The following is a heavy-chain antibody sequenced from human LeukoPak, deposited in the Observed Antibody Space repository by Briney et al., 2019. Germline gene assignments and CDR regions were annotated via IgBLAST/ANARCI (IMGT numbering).Heavy chain of an antibody. CDR1: GGSFRDFY. V-gene: IGHV4-34*01. D-gene: IGHD3-10*01. J-gene: IGHJ6*03. CDR3: ATTRGVITLDGYHYYIDV. CDR2: INHSGNT. Sequence: SETLSLTCAVYGGSFRDFYCTWIRQPPGKGLEWIGVINHSGNTKYNPSLKSRVTILLDTSKNQFSLKVRSVTAADTAVYYCATTRGVITLDGYHYYIDVWGKGTTVTVSS.